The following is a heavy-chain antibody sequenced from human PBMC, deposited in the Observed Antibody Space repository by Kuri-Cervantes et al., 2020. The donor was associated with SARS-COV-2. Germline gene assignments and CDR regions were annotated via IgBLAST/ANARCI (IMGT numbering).Heavy chain of an antibody. Sequence: GGSLRLSCAASGFTFSSYGMHWVRQAPGKGLEWVGFVRRDGSNYYYADSVKGRFTISRDNSKNSLYLEMNSLRPEDTAVYYCAKVETANLDSWGQGTLVTVSS. J-gene: IGHJ4*02. V-gene: IGHV3-30*02. CDR3: AKVETANLDS. CDR1: GFTFSSYG. D-gene: IGHD3-3*01. CDR2: VRRDGSNY.